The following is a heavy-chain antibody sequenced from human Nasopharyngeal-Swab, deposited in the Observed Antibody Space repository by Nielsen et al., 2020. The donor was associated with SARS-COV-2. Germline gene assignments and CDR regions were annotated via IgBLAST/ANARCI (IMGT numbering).Heavy chain of an antibody. CDR3: AREFYYRFDY. J-gene: IGHJ4*02. CDR2: ISGSGGST. V-gene: IGHV3-23*01. Sequence: RQPPGKGLEWVSAISGSGGSTYYTDSVKGRFTISRDNSKNTVYLQMNSLRAEDTAVYYCAREFYYRFDYWGQGTLVTVSS. D-gene: IGHD3-10*01.